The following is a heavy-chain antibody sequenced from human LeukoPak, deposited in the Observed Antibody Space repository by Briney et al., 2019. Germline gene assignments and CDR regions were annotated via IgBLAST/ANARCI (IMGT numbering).Heavy chain of an antibody. Sequence: PGGSLRLSCAASGFTFSTYEMNWVRKALGKGLERVSYISGSGSTIYYADSVKGRFTISRDNANNSLYLQMNNLRAEDTAVYYCVRSRWLQLGYFDCWSQGILVTVSS. V-gene: IGHV3-48*03. CDR3: VRSRWLQLGYFDC. CDR2: ISGSGSTI. D-gene: IGHD5-24*01. J-gene: IGHJ4*02. CDR1: GFTFSTYE.